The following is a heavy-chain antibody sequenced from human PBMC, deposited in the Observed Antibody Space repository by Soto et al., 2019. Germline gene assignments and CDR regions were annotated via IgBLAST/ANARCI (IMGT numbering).Heavy chain of an antibody. D-gene: IGHD2-2*01. CDR2: IYYSGST. V-gene: IGHV4-59*08. Sequence: SETLSLTCTVSGGSISNNYWSWIRQPPGKGLDWIGYIYYSGSTSYNPSLKSLVTMSVDTSKNQFSLKLNSVTAADTAVYYCVRRDCTSTTCLFVYWGLGTPVTVSS. J-gene: IGHJ4*02. CDR1: GGSISNNY. CDR3: VRRDCTSTTCLFVY.